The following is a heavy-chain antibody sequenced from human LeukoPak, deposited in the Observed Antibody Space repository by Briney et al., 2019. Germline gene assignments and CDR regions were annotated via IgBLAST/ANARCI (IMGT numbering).Heavy chain of an antibody. CDR2: INPSGGST. D-gene: IGHD3-10*01. J-gene: IGHJ6*03. Sequence: ASVKVSCKASGYTFTSYYMHWVRQAPGQGLEWMGIINPSGGSTSYAQKFQGRVTMTRDTSMSTVYMELSSLRSEDTAVYYCARDQLTMVRGVIIDNYYYYYMDVWGKGTTVTISS. V-gene: IGHV1-46*01. CDR3: ARDQLTMVRGVIIDNYYYYYMDV. CDR1: GYTFTSYY.